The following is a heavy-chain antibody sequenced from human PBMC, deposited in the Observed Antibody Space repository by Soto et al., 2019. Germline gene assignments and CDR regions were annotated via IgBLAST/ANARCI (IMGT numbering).Heavy chain of an antibody. J-gene: IGHJ4*01. CDR2: INPNGGST. CDR3: ARSLLQGDF. V-gene: IGHV1-46*01. D-gene: IGHD2-21*01. CDR1: GYTFIHYY. Sequence: QVQLVQSGAEVKKPGASVKVSCKASGYTFIHYYIHWVRQAPGQGLEWMAIINPNGGSTNYGQKFQGRVTVTSDTSTSTVSMELNSLVSDDTAVYFCARSLLQGDFWGHGTLVTVPS.